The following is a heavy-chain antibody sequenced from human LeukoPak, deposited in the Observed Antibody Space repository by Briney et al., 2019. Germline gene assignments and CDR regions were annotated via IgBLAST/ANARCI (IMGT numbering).Heavy chain of an antibody. CDR1: GYTFTGYY. Sequence: ASVKVSCKASGYTFTGYYMHWVRQAPGQGLEWMGWINPNSGGTNYAQKFQGRVTMTRDTSISTAYMELSRLRSDDTPVYYCARDPGLNWDDDAFDIWGQGTMVTVSS. V-gene: IGHV1-2*02. D-gene: IGHD1-1*01. J-gene: IGHJ3*02. CDR3: ARDPGLNWDDDAFDI. CDR2: INPNSGGT.